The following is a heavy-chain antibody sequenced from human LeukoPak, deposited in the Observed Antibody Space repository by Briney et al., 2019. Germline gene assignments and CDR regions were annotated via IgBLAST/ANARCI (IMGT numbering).Heavy chain of an antibody. D-gene: IGHD6-19*01. J-gene: IGHJ4*02. V-gene: IGHV3-23*01. CDR1: GFTFSSYA. Sequence: GGSLRLSCAASGFTFSSYAMSWVRQAPGKGLEWVSAISGSGGSPYYADSVKGRFTISRDNSKNALYLQMNSLRAEDTAVYYCAKLYSSGINAFDYWGQGTLVTVSS. CDR3: AKLYSSGINAFDY. CDR2: ISGSGGSP.